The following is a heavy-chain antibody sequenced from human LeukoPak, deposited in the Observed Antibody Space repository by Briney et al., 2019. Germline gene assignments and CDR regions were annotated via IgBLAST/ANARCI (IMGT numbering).Heavy chain of an antibody. CDR2: NSISGDNT. Sequence: GGSLRLSCAASGFTFSSYAMSWVRQAPGKGLEWVSSNSISGDNTYYADSVKGRFTISRDNSKNTLYLQMNSLRAEDTAVYYCATGASQGIWDYWGQGTLVTVSS. CDR1: GFTFSSYA. D-gene: IGHD3-16*01. V-gene: IGHV3-23*01. CDR3: ATGASQGIWDY. J-gene: IGHJ4*02.